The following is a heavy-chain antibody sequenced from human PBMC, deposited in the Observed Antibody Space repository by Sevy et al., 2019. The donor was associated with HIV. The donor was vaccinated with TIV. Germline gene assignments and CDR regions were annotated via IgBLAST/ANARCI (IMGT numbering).Heavy chain of an antibody. CDR1: GFTFSSYG. CDR3: AKDGRRGNLNRGLH. Sequence: GGSLRLSCAASGFTFSSYGMHWVRQAPGKGLEWVTVISYDGSKKYYGDSVKGRLTISREHSKNTIYLQMNSLRPEDTAVYYCAKDGRRGNLNRGLHWGQGTLVTVSS. J-gene: IGHJ4*02. D-gene: IGHD1-26*01. V-gene: IGHV3-30*18. CDR2: ISYDGSKK.